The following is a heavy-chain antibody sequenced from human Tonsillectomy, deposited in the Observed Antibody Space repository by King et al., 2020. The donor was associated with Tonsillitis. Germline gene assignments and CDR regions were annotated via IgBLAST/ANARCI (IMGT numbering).Heavy chain of an antibody. CDR3: ARDKVCSGYYCAYGMDV. CDR1: GGSISSYY. Sequence: MQLQESGPGLVKPSETLSLTCTVSGGSISSYYWSWIRQPPGKGLEWIGYIYYSGSTNYNPSLTIRVTISVDTSKNQFSLKLSSVTAADTAVYYCARDKVCSGYYCAYGMDVWGQGTTVTVSS. J-gene: IGHJ6*02. V-gene: IGHV4-59*01. D-gene: IGHD3-22*01. CDR2: IYYSGST.